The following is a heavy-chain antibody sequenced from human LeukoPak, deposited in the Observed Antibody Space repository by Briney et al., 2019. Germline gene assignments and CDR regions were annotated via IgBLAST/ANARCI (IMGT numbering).Heavy chain of an antibody. CDR3: AREGSSSWYYFDY. Sequence: GGSLRLSCAASGFTFSSYDMHWVRQATGKGLEWVSAIGTAGDTYYPGSVKGRFTISRDNAKNSLYLHMNSLRAEDTAVYYCAREGSSSWYYFDYWGQGTLVTVSS. CDR2: IGTAGDT. D-gene: IGHD6-13*01. V-gene: IGHV3-13*04. J-gene: IGHJ4*02. CDR1: GFTFSSYD.